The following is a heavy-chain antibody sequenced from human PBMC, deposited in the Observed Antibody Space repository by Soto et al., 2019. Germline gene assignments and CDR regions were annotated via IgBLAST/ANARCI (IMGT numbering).Heavy chain of an antibody. CDR1: GFTFDDYA. V-gene: IGHV3-9*01. D-gene: IGHD3-16*01. CDR3: AKDGHDYVWGSLGSDY. J-gene: IGHJ4*02. CDR2: INWNSGFI. Sequence: LRLSCAASGFTFDDYAMHWVRQAPGKGLEWVSGINWNSGFIGYADSVKGRFTISRDNAKNSLYLQMSSLRAEDTALYYCAKDGHDYVWGSLGSDYWGQGTLVTVSS.